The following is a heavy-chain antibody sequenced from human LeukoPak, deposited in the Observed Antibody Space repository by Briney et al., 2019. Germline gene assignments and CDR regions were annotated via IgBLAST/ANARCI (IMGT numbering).Heavy chain of an antibody. CDR3: GRRNSQLEDY. J-gene: IGHJ4*02. CDR2: ISSSSTI. V-gene: IGHV3-48*01. D-gene: IGHD2-2*01. Sequence: GGSLRLSCAVSGFTFISYSMNWVRQAPGKGLEWVSYISSSSTIYYADSVKGRFTISRDNAKNSLYLQLNSLRAEDTAVYYCGRRNSQLEDYWGEGILITVSS. CDR1: GFTFISYS.